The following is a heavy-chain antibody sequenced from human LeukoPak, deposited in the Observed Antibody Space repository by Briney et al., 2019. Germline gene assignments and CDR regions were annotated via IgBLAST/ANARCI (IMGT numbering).Heavy chain of an antibody. Sequence: PGGSLRLSCAASGFTFSSYSMNWVRQATGKGLEWVSAIGTACCTYYQGSVRGRFTMSRENAKNSLYLQMNSLPAGDTAVYYCARGADTHFDYWGQGILVTVSS. CDR2: IGTACCT. D-gene: IGHD2-15*01. CDR1: GFTFSSYS. V-gene: IGHV3-13*04. CDR3: ARGADTHFDY. J-gene: IGHJ4*02.